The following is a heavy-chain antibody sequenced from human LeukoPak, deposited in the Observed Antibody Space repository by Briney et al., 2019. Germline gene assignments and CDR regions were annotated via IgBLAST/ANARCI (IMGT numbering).Heavy chain of an antibody. J-gene: IGHJ2*01. Sequence: GGSLRLSCAASGFTFSSYSMNWVRQAPGKGLEWVSSISSSSSCIYYADSVKGRFTISRDNAKNSLYLQMNSLRAEDTAVYYCARDPPNISPYYYGSGSLGYFDLWGRGTLVTVSS. V-gene: IGHV3-21*01. CDR2: ISSSSSCI. CDR3: ARDPPNISPYYYGSGSLGYFDL. CDR1: GFTFSSYS. D-gene: IGHD3-10*01.